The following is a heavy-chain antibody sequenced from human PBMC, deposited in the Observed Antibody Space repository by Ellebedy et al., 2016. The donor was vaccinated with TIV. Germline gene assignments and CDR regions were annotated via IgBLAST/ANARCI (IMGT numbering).Heavy chain of an antibody. D-gene: IGHD3-10*01. CDR3: ATARGAYGAVFDN. J-gene: IGHJ4*02. V-gene: IGHV3-30-3*01. CDR1: GGTFSSYA. Sequence: SCXASGGTFSSYAMHWVRQAPGKGLEWVAVTSHDGSNKYYADSVKGRFTISRDNSKNTLYLQMNSLRSEDTAVYYCATARGAYGAVFDNWGQGTLVTVSS. CDR2: TSHDGSNK.